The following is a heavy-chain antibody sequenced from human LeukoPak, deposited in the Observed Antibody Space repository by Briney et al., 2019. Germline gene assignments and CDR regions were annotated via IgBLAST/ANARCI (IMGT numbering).Heavy chain of an antibody. CDR2: ISGSGGST. J-gene: IGHJ4*02. V-gene: IGHV3-23*01. CDR1: GFTFSSYA. D-gene: IGHD2-15*01. CDR3: AKDRVVVAAIYLDY. Sequence: GGSLRLSCAASGFTFSSYAMSWVCQAPGKGLEWVSAISGSGGSTYYADSVKGRFTISRDNSKNTLYLQMNSLRAEDTAVYYCAKDRVVVAAIYLDYWGQGTLVTVSS.